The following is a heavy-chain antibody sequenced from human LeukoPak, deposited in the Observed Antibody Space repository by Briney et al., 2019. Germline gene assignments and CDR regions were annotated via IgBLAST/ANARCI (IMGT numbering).Heavy chain of an antibody. V-gene: IGHV3-30-3*01. Sequence: SCKASGGTFSSYAMHWVRQAPGKGLEWVAVISYDGSNKYYADSVKGRFTISRDNSKNTLYLQMNSLRAEDTAVYYCARDPRGAAAGTDYWGQGTLVTVSS. D-gene: IGHD6-13*01. CDR3: ARDPRGAAAGTDY. CDR1: GGTFSSYA. J-gene: IGHJ4*02. CDR2: ISYDGSNK.